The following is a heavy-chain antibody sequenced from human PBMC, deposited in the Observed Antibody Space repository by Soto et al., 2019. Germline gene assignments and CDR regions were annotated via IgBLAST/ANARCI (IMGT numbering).Heavy chain of an antibody. J-gene: IGHJ4*02. CDR1: GGSFSGYY. Sequence: SETLSLTCAVYGGSFSGYYWSWIRQPPGKGLEWIGEINHSGSTNYNPSLKSRVTISVDTSKNQFSLKLSSVTAADTAVYYCAREFTRAAFDYWGQGTLVTVSS. D-gene: IGHD6-25*01. V-gene: IGHV4-34*01. CDR3: AREFTRAAFDY. CDR2: INHSGST.